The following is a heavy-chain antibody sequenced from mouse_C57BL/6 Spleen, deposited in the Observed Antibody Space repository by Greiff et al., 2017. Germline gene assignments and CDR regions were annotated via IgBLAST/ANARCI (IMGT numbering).Heavy chain of an antibody. CDR2: INPSNGGT. D-gene: IGHD1-1*01. CDR3: ARSHYYGSSYGYFDV. Sequence: VQLQQPGTELVKPGASVKLSCKASGYTFTSYWMHWGKQRPGQGLEWIGNINPSNGGTTYNEKFKSKATLTVDKSASTAYMKLSSLTSEDSAVYYCARSHYYGSSYGYFDVWGTGTTVTVSS. J-gene: IGHJ1*03. V-gene: IGHV1-53*01. CDR1: GYTFTSYW.